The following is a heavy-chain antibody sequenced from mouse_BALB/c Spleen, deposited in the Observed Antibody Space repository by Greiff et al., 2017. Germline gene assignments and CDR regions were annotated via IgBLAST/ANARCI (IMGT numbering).Heavy chain of an antibody. CDR3: KRDGSSRGDYAMDY. Sequence: QVQLQQSGAELVKPGASVKLSCKASGYTFTSYYMYWVKQRPGQGLEWIGEINPSNGGTNFNEKFKSKATLTVDKSSSTAYMQLSSLTSEDSAVYYCKRDGSSRGDYAMDYWGQGTSVTVSS. CDR1: GYTFTSYY. CDR2: INPSNGGT. V-gene: IGHV1S81*02. J-gene: IGHJ4*01. D-gene: IGHD1-1*01.